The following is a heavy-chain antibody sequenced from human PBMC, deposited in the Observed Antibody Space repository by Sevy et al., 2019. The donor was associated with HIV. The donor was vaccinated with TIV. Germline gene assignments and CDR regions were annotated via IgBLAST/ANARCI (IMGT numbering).Heavy chain of an antibody. Sequence: ASVKVSCKASGYTFISYCISWVRQAPGQGLEWMGWISAYNGNTIYAQKLQGRVTKTTDTSTSTAYMELRSLRSDDTAVYYCARIVATMTDYRLDYWGQGTLVTVSS. D-gene: IGHD5-12*01. CDR1: GYTFISYC. CDR2: ISAYNGNT. J-gene: IGHJ4*02. V-gene: IGHV1-18*01. CDR3: ARIVATMTDYRLDY.